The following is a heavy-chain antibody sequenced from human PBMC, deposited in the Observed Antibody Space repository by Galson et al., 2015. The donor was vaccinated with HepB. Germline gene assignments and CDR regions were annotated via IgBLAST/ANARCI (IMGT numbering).Heavy chain of an antibody. V-gene: IGHV1-8*01. Sequence: SVKVSCKASGYTFTSYDINWVRQATGQGLEWMGWMNPNSGNTGYAQKFQGRVTMTRNTSISTAYMELSSLRSEDTAVYYCARPDIVVVVAAPSTDYYYYYGMDVWGQGTTVTVSS. CDR2: MNPNSGNT. CDR1: GYTFTSYD. D-gene: IGHD2-15*01. CDR3: ARPDIVVVVAAPSTDYYYYYGMDV. J-gene: IGHJ6*02.